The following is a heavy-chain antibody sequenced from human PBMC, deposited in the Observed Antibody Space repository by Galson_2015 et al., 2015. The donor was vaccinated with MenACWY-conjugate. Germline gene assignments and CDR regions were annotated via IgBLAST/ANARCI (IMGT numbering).Heavy chain of an antibody. D-gene: IGHD1-26*01. J-gene: IGHJ4*02. CDR2: INPGGSST. CDR1: GFSFDDYT. Sequence: SLRLSCAASGFSFDDYTMHWVRQAPGKGLEWVSRINPGGSSTTYADSVKDRFTISRDNAKNTLYLQMNSLRPEDTAVFYCAKTRGASFYFDSRGQGTLVTVSS. CDR3: AKTRGASFYFDS. V-gene: IGHV3-74*01.